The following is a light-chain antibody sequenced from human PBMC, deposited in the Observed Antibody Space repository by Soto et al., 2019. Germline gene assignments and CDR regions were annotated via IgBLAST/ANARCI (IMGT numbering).Light chain of an antibody. J-gene: IGKJ4*01. CDR2: DAS. CDR3: QQRSNWPST. V-gene: IGKV3-11*01. CDR1: QSVSSY. Sequence: EIVLTQSPATLSLSPGERAALSCRASQSVSSYLAWYQQKPGQAPRLLIYDASNRATGIPARFSGSGSGTDFTLTIRSLVPEDFAVYYCQQRSNWPSTFGGGTKVEIK.